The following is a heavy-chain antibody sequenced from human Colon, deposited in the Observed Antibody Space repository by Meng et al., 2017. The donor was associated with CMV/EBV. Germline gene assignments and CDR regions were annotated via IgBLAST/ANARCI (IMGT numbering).Heavy chain of an antibody. Sequence: GGSLRLSCATSGFTFSSYWMHWVRQAPGKGLVWALRVNSDGTSTSYADSVKGRFTISRDNAENTLYLQMNSLRAEDTAVYYCTRGNSHAHDYWGQGTLVTVSS. V-gene: IGHV3-74*01. CDR2: VNSDGTST. CDR1: GFTFSSYW. CDR3: TRGNSHAHDY. J-gene: IGHJ4*02. D-gene: IGHD1-7*01.